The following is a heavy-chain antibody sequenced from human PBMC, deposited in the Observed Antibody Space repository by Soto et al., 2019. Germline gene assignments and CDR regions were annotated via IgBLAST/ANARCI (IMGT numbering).Heavy chain of an antibody. J-gene: IGHJ5*02. Sequence: ASVKGYCKASGYTLTSYRISWVRHATGQGLEWMGWISAYNGNTNYAQKLQGRVTVTTDTSTSTAYMELRSLRSDDTAVYYCARLNGQQWLVNWFDPWGQGTLVTVSS. D-gene: IGHD6-19*01. CDR3: ARLNGQQWLVNWFDP. CDR1: GYTLTSYR. V-gene: IGHV1-18*01. CDR2: ISAYNGNT.